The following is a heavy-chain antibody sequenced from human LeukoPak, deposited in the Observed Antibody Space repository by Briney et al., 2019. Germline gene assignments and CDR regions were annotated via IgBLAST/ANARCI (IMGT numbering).Heavy chain of an antibody. J-gene: IGHJ4*02. CDR3: TTLVRYYYDSSGTHKIDY. D-gene: IGHD3-22*01. CDR2: IKSKTDGGTT. V-gene: IGHV3-15*01. Sequence: GGSLRLSCAASGFTFSNAWMSWVRQAPGKGLEWVGRIKSKTDGGTTDYAAPVKGRFTISRDDSKNTLYLQMNSLKTEDTAVYYCTTLVRYYYDSSGTHKIDYWGQGTLVTVSS. CDR1: GFTFSNAW.